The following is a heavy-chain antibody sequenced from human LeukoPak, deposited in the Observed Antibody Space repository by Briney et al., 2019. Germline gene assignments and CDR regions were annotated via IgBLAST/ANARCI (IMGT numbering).Heavy chain of an antibody. J-gene: IGHJ4*02. D-gene: IGHD3-10*01. CDR2: CRNKANGYTT. CDR3: LRGRNSFDL. Sequence: GGSLRLSCAASGFIFSDFYMDWVRQTPGKGPEWIGRCRNKANGYTTEYAASAKGRFTVSRDDSQNSLYLQMNSLKTGDTAVYYCLRGRNSFDLWGGGTLVTDSS. CDR1: GFIFSDFY. V-gene: IGHV3-72*01.